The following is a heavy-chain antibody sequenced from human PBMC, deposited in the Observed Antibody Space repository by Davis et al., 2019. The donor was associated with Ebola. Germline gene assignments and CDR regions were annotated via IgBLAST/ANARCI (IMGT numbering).Heavy chain of an antibody. CDR3: TRGYGWTDY. J-gene: IGHJ4*02. V-gene: IGHV3-53*01. Sequence: GESLKISCAASGFTVSSNYMSWVRQAPGKGLEWVSVIYSGGSTYYADSVKGRFTISRDNSKNTLYLQMNSLRAEDTAVYYCTRGYGWTDYWGQGTLVTVSS. CDR1: GFTVSSNY. CDR2: IYSGGST. D-gene: IGHD5-18*01.